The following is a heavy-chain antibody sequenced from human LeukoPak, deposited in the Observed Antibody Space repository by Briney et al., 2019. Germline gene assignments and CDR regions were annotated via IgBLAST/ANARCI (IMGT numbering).Heavy chain of an antibody. Sequence: SETLSLTCTVSGGSISSYYWSWIRQPPGKGLEWIGRVYTSGSTNYNPSLKSRVTISVDTSKKQFSLKLSSVTAADTAVYYCAREKIGYYDGSGRGWFDPWGQGTLVTVSS. J-gene: IGHJ5*02. CDR3: AREKIGYYDGSGRGWFDP. V-gene: IGHV4-4*08. D-gene: IGHD3-22*01. CDR2: VYTSGST. CDR1: GGSISSYY.